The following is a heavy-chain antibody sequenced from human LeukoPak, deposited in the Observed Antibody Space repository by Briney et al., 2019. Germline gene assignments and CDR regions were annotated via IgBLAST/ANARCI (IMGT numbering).Heavy chain of an antibody. J-gene: IGHJ6*03. Sequence: SETLSLTCTVSGGSISSSSYYWGWIRQPPGKGLEWIGSIYYSGSTYYNPSLKSRVTISLDTSKNQFSLKLSSVTAADTAVYYCARDGGDPAMAFAGYYFYYMDVWGKGTTVTVS. CDR3: ARDGGDPAMAFAGYYFYYMDV. D-gene: IGHD5-18*01. CDR2: IYYSGST. V-gene: IGHV4-39*07. CDR1: GGSISSSSYY.